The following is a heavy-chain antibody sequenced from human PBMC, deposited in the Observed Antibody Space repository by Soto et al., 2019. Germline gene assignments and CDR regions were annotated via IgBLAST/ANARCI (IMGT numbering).Heavy chain of an antibody. CDR3: ARVGTDYGSGSPYYSDY. Sequence: GGSLRLSCAASGFSFRSYYMNWVRQAPGRGLEWVSSISPSSSFLSYADSVKGRFTISRDNAKSSVNLQMNSLRAEDTAVYYCARVGTDYGSGSPYYSDYWGQGTLVTVSS. CDR1: GFSFRSYY. J-gene: IGHJ4*02. V-gene: IGHV3-21*06. D-gene: IGHD3-10*01. CDR2: ISPSSSFL.